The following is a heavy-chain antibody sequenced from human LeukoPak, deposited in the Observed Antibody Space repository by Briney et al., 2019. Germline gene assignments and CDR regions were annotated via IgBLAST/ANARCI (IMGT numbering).Heavy chain of an antibody. CDR2: ISAYNGNT. Sequence: GASVKVSCKASGYTFTSYGISWVRQAPGQGLEWMGWISAYNGNTNYAQKLQGRVTMTTDTSTSTAYMELRSLRSDDTAVYYCARASKATTYDFWSGYANPDYYYYYMDVWGKGTTVTVSS. D-gene: IGHD3-3*01. CDR1: GYTFTSYG. J-gene: IGHJ6*03. V-gene: IGHV1-18*01. CDR3: ARASKATTYDFWSGYANPDYYYYYMDV.